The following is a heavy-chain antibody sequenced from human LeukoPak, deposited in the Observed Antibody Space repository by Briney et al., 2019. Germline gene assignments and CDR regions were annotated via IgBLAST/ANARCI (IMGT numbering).Heavy chain of an antibody. J-gene: IGHJ6*02. CDR1: GFTFSDYY. Sequence: GGSLRLSCAASGFTFSDYYMSWIRQAPGKGLEWVSYISSSGSTIYYADSVKGRFTISRDNSKNTLYLQMNSLRAEDTAVYYCARHRVKYCSSTSCYGTYYYGMDVWGQGTTVTVSS. D-gene: IGHD2-2*01. V-gene: IGHV3-11*04. CDR2: ISSSGSTI. CDR3: ARHRVKYCSSTSCYGTYYYGMDV.